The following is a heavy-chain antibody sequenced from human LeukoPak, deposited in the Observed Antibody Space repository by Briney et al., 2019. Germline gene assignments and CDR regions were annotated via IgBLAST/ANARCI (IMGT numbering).Heavy chain of an antibody. CDR3: ARGAGGYYYDSSGYPDY. CDR1: GYTFTSYD. J-gene: IGHJ4*02. CDR2: ISAYNGNT. V-gene: IGHV1-18*01. Sequence: ASVKVSCKASGYTFTSYDISWVRQAPGQGLEWMGWISAYNGNTNYAQKLQGRVTMTTDTSTSTAYMELRSLRSDDTAVYYCARGAGGYYYDSSGYPDYWGQGTLVTVSS. D-gene: IGHD3-22*01.